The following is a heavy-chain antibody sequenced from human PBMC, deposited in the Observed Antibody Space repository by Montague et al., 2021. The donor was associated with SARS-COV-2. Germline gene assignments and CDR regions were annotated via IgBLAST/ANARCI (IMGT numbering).Heavy chain of an antibody. Sequence: CAISGDSVSSNSATWNWVGQSPSRGLEWLGRTYYRSKWYNDYAVSLRGRVTINPDTSKNQFSLQLNSVTPEDTAIYYCTSGREGNYNVMDVWGQGTTVTVSS. V-gene: IGHV6-1*01. CDR3: TSGREGNYNVMDV. J-gene: IGHJ6*02. CDR1: GDSVSSNSAT. D-gene: IGHD1-1*01. CDR2: TYYRSKWYN.